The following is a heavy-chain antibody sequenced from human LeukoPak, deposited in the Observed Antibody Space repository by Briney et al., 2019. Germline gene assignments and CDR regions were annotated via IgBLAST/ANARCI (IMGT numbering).Heavy chain of an antibody. V-gene: IGHV5-51*01. D-gene: IGHD3-22*01. CDR3: ARNRLDSSGYKSDYYYMDV. CDR2: IYPGDSDT. J-gene: IGHJ6*03. Sequence: RGESLKISCKGSRYSFTSYWIGWVRQMPGKGLEWMGIIYPGDSDTRYSPSFQGQVTISADKSISTAYLQWSSLKASDTAMYYCARNRLDSSGYKSDYYYMDVWGKGTTVTVSS. CDR1: RYSFTSYW.